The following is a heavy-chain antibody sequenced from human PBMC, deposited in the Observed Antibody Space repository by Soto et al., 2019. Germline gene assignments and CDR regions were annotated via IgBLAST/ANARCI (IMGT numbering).Heavy chain of an antibody. CDR3: ARDQDDSSDAFDI. Sequence: EVHLVESGGGLVQPGGSLRLSCAASGITLSNYWMTWVRQSPGQGLEWVANIKQDGSEKYYVDSVKGRFTISRDNAKNALYLQMNSLRAADTAVDYCARDQDDSSDAFDIWGQGTMVTVSS. CDR1: GITLSNYW. J-gene: IGHJ3*02. CDR2: IKQDGSEK. V-gene: IGHV3-7*01. D-gene: IGHD3-3*01.